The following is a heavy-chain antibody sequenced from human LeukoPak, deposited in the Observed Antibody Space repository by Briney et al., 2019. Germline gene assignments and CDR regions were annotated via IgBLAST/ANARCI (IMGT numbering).Heavy chain of an antibody. CDR2: IYPGDSDT. J-gene: IGHJ4*02. Sequence: GESLKISCKASGYSFTSYWIGWVRQMPGKGLEWMGIIYPGDSDTRYSPSFQGQVTISADKSISTAYLQWSSLKASDTAMYYCARQGLYCSSTSCYALDYFDYWGQGTLVTVSS. CDR3: ARQGLYCSSTSCYALDYFDY. CDR1: GYSFTSYW. V-gene: IGHV5-51*01. D-gene: IGHD2-2*01.